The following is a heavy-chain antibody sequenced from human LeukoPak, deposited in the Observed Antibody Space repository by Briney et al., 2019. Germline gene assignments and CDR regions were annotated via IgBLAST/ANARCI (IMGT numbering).Heavy chain of an antibody. CDR2: IYYSGST. D-gene: IGHD4-17*01. CDR1: GGSISSCY. J-gene: IGHJ6*02. V-gene: IGHV4-59*01. CDR3: ARGHYGDYTNRILYYYYGMDV. Sequence: ASETLSLTCTVSGGSISSCYWSWIRQPPGKGLEWIGYIYYSGSTNYNPSLKSRVTISVDTSKNQFSLKLSSVTAADTAVYYCARGHYGDYTNRILYYYYGMDVWGQGTTVTVSS.